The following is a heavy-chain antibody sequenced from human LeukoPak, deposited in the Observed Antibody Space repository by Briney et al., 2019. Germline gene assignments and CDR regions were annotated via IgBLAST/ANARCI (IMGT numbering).Heavy chain of an antibody. Sequence: PGGSLRLSCAASGFTFSSYAMSWVRQAPGKGLEWVSAISGSGGSTYYADSVKGRFTISRDNSKDTLYLQMNSLRAEDTAVYYCAKIGSSGSRGDYWGQGTLVTVPS. J-gene: IGHJ4*02. D-gene: IGHD6-19*01. CDR1: GFTFSSYA. V-gene: IGHV3-23*01. CDR3: AKIGSSGSRGDY. CDR2: ISGSGGST.